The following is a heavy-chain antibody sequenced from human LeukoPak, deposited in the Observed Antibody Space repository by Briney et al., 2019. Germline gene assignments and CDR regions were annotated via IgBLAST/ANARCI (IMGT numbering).Heavy chain of an antibody. Sequence: SETLSLTCNVSGGSISSYYWSCIRQPPGKGLELMGYTYTTGNTNYNPSLKSRGTISVDTSKNQFYLNLSSVTSADAAVDYCLTPPLVGARNAFAIWGQGTMVTVSS. J-gene: IGHJ3*02. CDR3: LTPPLVGARNAFAI. D-gene: IGHD1-26*01. CDR2: TYTTGNT. CDR1: GGSISSYY. V-gene: IGHV4-4*09.